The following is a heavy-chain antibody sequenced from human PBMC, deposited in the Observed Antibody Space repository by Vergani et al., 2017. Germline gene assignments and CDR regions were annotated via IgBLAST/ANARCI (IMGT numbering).Heavy chain of an antibody. J-gene: IGHJ4*02. CDR1: GYSVRTYG. CDR2: INTDTGKP. Sequence: QVQLLQSGSELKKPGASVKISCKASGYSVRTYGINWVRQAPGQGLEWMGWINTDTGKPTYAQGFTGRFVFSFDTSVNTAYLQISSLKAEDTAVYYCAREDSAVAATFFDYWGQGTLVTVSS. D-gene: IGHD2-15*01. CDR3: AREDSAVAATFFDY. V-gene: IGHV7-4-1*02.